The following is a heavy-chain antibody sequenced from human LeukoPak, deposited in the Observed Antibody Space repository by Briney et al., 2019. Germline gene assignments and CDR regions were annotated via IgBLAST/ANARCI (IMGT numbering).Heavy chain of an antibody. Sequence: ASVKVSCKASGYTFTSYDISWVRQAAGQGLEWMGWMNPNSGNTGYAHKFKGRVTMTGNTSINTAYMELSSLRSEDTAVYYCARGLRDSSGREYFQHWGQGTLVTVSS. D-gene: IGHD3-22*01. CDR3: ARGLRDSSGREYFQH. J-gene: IGHJ1*01. CDR2: MNPNSGNT. CDR1: GYTFTSYD. V-gene: IGHV1-8*01.